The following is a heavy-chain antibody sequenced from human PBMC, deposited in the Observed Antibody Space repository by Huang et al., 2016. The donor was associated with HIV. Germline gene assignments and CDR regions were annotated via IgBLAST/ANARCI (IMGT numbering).Heavy chain of an antibody. D-gene: IGHD1-26*01. Sequence: VQLVESGGGVVQPGRSLRLACAASGFSFSNYGWHWVRQAPGKGLEWVAVISYDGSNKYYAHSGKGRFTISRDTSENKVYLQMKSLRHEDTAVYYCAKDGADEEWDIDYWGQGTLVTVSS. J-gene: IGHJ4*02. CDR1: GFSFSNYG. CDR3: AKDGADEEWDIDY. CDR2: ISYDGSNK. V-gene: IGHV3-30*18.